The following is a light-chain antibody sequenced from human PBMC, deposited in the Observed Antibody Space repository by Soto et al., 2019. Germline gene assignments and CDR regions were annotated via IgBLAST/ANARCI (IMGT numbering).Light chain of an antibody. J-gene: IGLJ2*01. CDR1: NIGSKS. V-gene: IGLV3-21*02. CDR3: QVWDSSSDHVV. CDR2: DDS. Sequence: SYELTQPPSVSVAPGQTARITCGGNNIGSKSVHWHQQKPGQAPVLVVYDDSDRPSGIPERFSGSNSGNTATLTISRVEAGDEADYHCQVWDSSSDHVVFGGGTKLTVL.